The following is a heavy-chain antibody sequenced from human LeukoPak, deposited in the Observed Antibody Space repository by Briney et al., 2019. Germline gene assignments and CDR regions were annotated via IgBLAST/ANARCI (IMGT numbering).Heavy chain of an antibody. D-gene: IGHD4-23*01. Sequence: SETLSLTCAVSGGSINSGAYYWGWIRQPPGKGLDWIGSIYYNGATYYNPSLKSRVTISLDTSANQFSLRLTSVTAADTAVYYCASIGVPYGGHLDHFDYWGQGTLVTVSS. V-gene: IGHV4-39*07. J-gene: IGHJ4*02. CDR3: ASIGVPYGGHLDHFDY. CDR2: IYYNGAT. CDR1: GGSINSGAYY.